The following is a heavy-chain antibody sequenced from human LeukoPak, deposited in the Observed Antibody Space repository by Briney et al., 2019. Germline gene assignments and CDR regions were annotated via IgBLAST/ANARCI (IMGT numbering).Heavy chain of an antibody. CDR1: GGSISSGSYY. CDR2: IYYSGST. V-gene: IGHV4-61*01. J-gene: IGHJ4*02. Sequence: SQTLSLTCTVSGGSISSGSYYWSWIRQPPGKGLEWIGYIYYSGSTNYNPSLKSRVTISVDTSKNQFSLKLSSVTAADTAVYYCASSGYSYGYKSDYWGQGTLVTVSS. D-gene: IGHD5-18*01. CDR3: ASSGYSYGYKSDY.